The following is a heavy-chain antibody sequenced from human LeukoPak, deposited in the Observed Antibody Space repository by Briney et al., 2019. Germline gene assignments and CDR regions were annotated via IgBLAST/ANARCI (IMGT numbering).Heavy chain of an antibody. CDR3: AREASDAFDI. CDR1: GFTFSSYD. V-gene: IGHV3-33*01. CDR2: IWYAGSNK. J-gene: IGHJ3*02. Sequence: PGGSLRLSCAASGFTFSSYDMHWVRQAPGKGLEWVALIWYAGSNKNYADSVKGRFTISRDNSKNTLFLQMNSLRAEDTAVYYCAREASDAFDIWGQGTMVTVSS.